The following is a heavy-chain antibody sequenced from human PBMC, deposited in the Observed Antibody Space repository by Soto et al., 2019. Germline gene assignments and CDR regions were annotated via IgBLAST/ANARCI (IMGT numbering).Heavy chain of an antibody. CDR1: GGSIISYY. CDR2: VGYSGST. V-gene: IGHV4-59*01. Sequence: SETLWRTWTVAGGSIISYYWSWSRQPPGKGVEWSGDVGYSGSTKYNASRKSGVTISVDTSKNHFSLKLSSVPAADTAVSYCARAILLWSRHPDFDYWPQGTLVSFSS. D-gene: IGHD3-10*01. J-gene: IGHJ4*02. CDR3: ARAILLWSRHPDFDY.